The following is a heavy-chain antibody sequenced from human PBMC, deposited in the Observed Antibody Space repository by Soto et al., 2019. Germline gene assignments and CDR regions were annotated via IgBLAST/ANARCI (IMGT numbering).Heavy chain of an antibody. D-gene: IGHD6-19*01. CDR3: AREGSSVWHREGFDY. J-gene: IGHJ4*02. V-gene: IGHV1-69*01. Sequence: QVQLVQSGAEVKKPGSSVKVSCKASGGTFSSYAISWVRQAPGQGLEWMGGIIPIFGTANYAQKFQGRVTITADESTSTAYMELSSLISEDTAVYYCAREGSSVWHREGFDYWGQGTLVTVSS. CDR1: GGTFSSYA. CDR2: IIPIFGTA.